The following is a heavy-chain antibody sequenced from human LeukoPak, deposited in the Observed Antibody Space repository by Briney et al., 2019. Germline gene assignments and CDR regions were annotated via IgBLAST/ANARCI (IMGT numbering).Heavy chain of an antibody. D-gene: IGHD2-8*02. V-gene: IGHV3-23*01. CDR2: IRGDGV. Sequence: PGGSLGLSCAASGFTFAIYHMSWVRQAPGKGLVWVATIRGDGVYYADSVKGRFTISRDDSENTVYVQMNSLRAEDTAVYYCAKSRVEVAGTGGFDTWGQGTLVAVSS. CDR3: AKSRVEVAGTGGFDT. J-gene: IGHJ3*02. CDR1: GFTFAIYH.